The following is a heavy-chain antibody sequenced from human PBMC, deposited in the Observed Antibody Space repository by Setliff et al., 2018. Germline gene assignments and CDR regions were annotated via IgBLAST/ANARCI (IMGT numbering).Heavy chain of an antibody. D-gene: IGHD5-12*01. J-gene: IGHJ6*02. V-gene: IGHV3-11*04. CDR3: ARGRGYLTSFYYYYYGMDV. CDR2: ISSSGSTI. Sequence: LRLSCAASGFTFSDYYMSWIRQAPGKGLEWVSYISSSGSTIYYADSVKGRFTISRDNAKNSLYLQMNSLRAEDTAVYYCARGRGYLTSFYYYYYGMDVWGQGTTVTVSS. CDR1: GFTFSDYY.